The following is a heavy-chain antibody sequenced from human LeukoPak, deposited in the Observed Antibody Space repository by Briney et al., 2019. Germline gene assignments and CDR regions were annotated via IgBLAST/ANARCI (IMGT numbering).Heavy chain of an antibody. V-gene: IGHV4-59*01. CDR2: IYNSETT. CDR3: ARVVYSHYWPEGMDV. J-gene: IGHJ6*02. CDR1: GASISGYY. Sequence: PSETLSLTCRVSGASISGYYWSWIRQPPGKGLEWIGYIYNSETTNYNPSLESRVTISEDTSKNQFSLMLTSVTAADTAVYYCARVVYSHYWPEGMDVWGQGTTVTVSS. D-gene: IGHD4-11*01.